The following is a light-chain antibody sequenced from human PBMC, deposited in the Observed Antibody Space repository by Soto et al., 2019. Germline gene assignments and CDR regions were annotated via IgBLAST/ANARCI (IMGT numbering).Light chain of an antibody. CDR1: QSVTNNY. Sequence: EVVLTQSPATLSLSPGERATLSCRASQSVTNNYLAWYQQKPGQAPRLLIFGASSRANGMPDRFSGSGSGTDFTLTISRLEPVDFAVYYCQQYGSSPQTFGQGTKVEIK. V-gene: IGKV3-20*01. CDR2: GAS. CDR3: QQYGSSPQT. J-gene: IGKJ1*01.